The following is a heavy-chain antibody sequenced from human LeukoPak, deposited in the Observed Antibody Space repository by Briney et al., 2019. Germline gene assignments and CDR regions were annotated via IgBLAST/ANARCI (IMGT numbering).Heavy chain of an antibody. J-gene: IGHJ2*01. CDR2: ISWNSGSI. V-gene: IGHV3-9*01. CDR1: GFTFDDYA. Sequence: GRSLRLSCAASGFTFDDYAMHWVRQAPGKGLEWVSGISWNSGSIGYADSVKGRFTISRDNAKNFLYLQMNSLRAEDTALYYCAKAMVRGVITWYFDLWGRGTLVTVSS. CDR3: AKAMVRGVITWYFDL. D-gene: IGHD3-10*01.